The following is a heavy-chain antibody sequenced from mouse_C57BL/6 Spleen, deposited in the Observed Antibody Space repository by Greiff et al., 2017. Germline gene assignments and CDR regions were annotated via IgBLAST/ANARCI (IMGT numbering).Heavy chain of an antibody. V-gene: IGHV1-69*01. J-gene: IGHJ1*03. D-gene: IGHD2-1*01. CDR2: IDPSDSYT. CDR1: GYTFTSYW. CDR3: ARRNFLYWYFDV. Sequence: QVQLQQPGAELVMPGASVKLSCKASGYTFTSYWMHWVKQRPGQGLEWIGEIDPSDSYTNYNQKFKGKSTLTVDKSSSTAYMQLSSLTSEDSAVYYCARRNFLYWYFDVWGTGTTVTVSS.